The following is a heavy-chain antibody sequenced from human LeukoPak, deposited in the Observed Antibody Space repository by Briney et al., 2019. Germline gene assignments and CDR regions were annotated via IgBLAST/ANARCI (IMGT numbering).Heavy chain of an antibody. CDR2: IIPIFGTA. CDR3: ARDYHGQTGALDY. CDR1: GGTFSSYA. Sequence: SVKVSCKASGGTFSSYAISWVRQAPGQGLEWMGGIIPIFGTANYAQKFQGRVTITTDESTSTAYMELSSLRSEDTAVYYCARDYHGQTGALDYWGQGTLATVSS. D-gene: IGHD1-1*01. V-gene: IGHV1-69*05. J-gene: IGHJ4*02.